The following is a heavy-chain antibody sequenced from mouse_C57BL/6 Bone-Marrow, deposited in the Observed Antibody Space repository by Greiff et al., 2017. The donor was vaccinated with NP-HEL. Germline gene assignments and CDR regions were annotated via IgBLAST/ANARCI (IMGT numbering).Heavy chain of an antibody. V-gene: IGHV1-82*01. CDR2: IYPGDGDT. J-gene: IGHJ4*01. CDR1: GYAFSSSW. CDR3: APFTTSYAMDY. D-gene: IGHD1-1*01. Sequence: QVQLKQSGPELVKPGASVKISCKASGYAFSSSWMNWVKQRPGKGLEWIGRIYPGDGDTNYNGKFKGKATLTADKSSSTAYMQLSSLTSEDSAVYFCAPFTTSYAMDYWGQGTSVTLSS.